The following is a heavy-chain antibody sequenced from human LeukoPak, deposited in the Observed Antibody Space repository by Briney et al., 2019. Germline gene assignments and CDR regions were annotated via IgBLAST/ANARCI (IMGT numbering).Heavy chain of an antibody. CDR1: GGSISGYY. CDR2: ISYIGNT. Sequence: SETLSLTCTVSGGSISGYYWSWIRQPPGKGLEWIGYISYIGNTNYNPSLKSRVTISLDTSRNQFSLKLSSVTAADTAVYYCARDPRYYYDSSGSFFDIWGQGTMVTVSS. D-gene: IGHD3-22*01. V-gene: IGHV4-59*01. CDR3: ARDPRYYYDSSGSFFDI. J-gene: IGHJ3*02.